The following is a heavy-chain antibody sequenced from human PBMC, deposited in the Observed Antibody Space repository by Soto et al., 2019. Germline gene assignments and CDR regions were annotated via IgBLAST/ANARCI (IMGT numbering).Heavy chain of an antibody. V-gene: IGHV2-5*02. Sequence: QITLKESGPTLVKPTQTLTLTCTFSGFSLTTDRVGVGWIRQPPGEALEWLAVIYWDDSKTYRPSLESRLTITKDTSKNQVALIITYMNSLDTSTFYCSHAYGGRSLYWGQGTLVTVSS. CDR3: SHAYGGRSLY. CDR1: GFSLTTDRVG. J-gene: IGHJ4*02. D-gene: IGHD1-26*01. CDR2: IYWDDSK.